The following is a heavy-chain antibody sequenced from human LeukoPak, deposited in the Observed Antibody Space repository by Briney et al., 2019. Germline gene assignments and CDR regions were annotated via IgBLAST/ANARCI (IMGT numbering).Heavy chain of an antibody. CDR1: GGSISSSSYY. CDR3: ARHSSRIAVATYYFDY. CDR2: IYYSGST. V-gene: IGHV4-39*01. D-gene: IGHD6-19*01. Sequence: SETLSLTCTVSGGSISSSSYYWGWIRQPPGKGLEWIGSIYYSGSTYYNPSLKSRVTISVDTSKNQFSLKLSSVTAADTAVYYCARHSSRIAVATYYFDYWGQGTLVTVSS. J-gene: IGHJ4*02.